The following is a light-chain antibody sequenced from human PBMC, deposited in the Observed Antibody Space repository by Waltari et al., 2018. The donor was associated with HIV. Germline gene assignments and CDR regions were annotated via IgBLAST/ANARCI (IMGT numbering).Light chain of an antibody. CDR1: ESVSNY. Sequence: ELVLTQSPATLSLPPGERATLSCGASESVSNYLAWYQQKPGQTPRLLIYGACNRATGIPARFSASGSGTDFPLTISSLAHEDFAVYCRQHRNNWAVFGPGTKVDI. CDR3: QHRNNWAV. CDR2: GAC. J-gene: IGKJ3*01. V-gene: IGKV3-11*01.